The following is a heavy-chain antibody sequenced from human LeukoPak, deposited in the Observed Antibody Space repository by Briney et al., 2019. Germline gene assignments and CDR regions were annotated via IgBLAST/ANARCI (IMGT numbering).Heavy chain of an antibody. CDR2: MNPNSGNT. CDR3: ARGMGVVSYYGIFGVAPQSDWFDP. Sequence: GASVKVSCKASGYTFTSYDINWVRQATGQGLEWMGWMNPNSGNTGYAQKFQGRVTITRNTSISTAYMELSSLRSEDTAVYYCARGMGVVSYYGIFGVAPQSDWFDPWGQGTLVTVSS. J-gene: IGHJ5*02. V-gene: IGHV1-8*03. D-gene: IGHD3-3*01. CDR1: GYTFTSYD.